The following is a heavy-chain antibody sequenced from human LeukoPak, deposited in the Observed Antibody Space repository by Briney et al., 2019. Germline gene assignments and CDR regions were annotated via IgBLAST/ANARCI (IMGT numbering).Heavy chain of an antibody. CDR3: ARRAGAYTHPYDY. J-gene: IGHJ4*02. D-gene: IGHD3-16*01. Sequence: GGSLRLFCTVSGFTVSSNSMSWVRQAPGKGLEWVSFIYSAGSTHYSDSVKGRFTISIDNSKNTLYLQMNSLRAEDTAVYYCARRAGAYTHPYDYWGQGTLVTVSS. CDR1: GFTVSSNS. CDR2: IYSAGST. V-gene: IGHV3-53*01.